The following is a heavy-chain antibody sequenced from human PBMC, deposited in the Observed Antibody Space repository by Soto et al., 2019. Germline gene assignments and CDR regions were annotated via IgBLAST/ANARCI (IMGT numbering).Heavy chain of an antibody. V-gene: IGHV3-23*01. CDR1: GFSFGGYA. CDR2: ISGSDGKT. Sequence: GGSLRLSXAASGFSFGGYALSWVRQAPGKGLEWVSTISGSDGKTFYADSVKGRFSISRDTSQSTLYLQMNSLRADDTAMYYCARWSYLDYWGQGTRVTVSS. D-gene: IGHD3-3*01. CDR3: ARWSYLDY. J-gene: IGHJ4*02.